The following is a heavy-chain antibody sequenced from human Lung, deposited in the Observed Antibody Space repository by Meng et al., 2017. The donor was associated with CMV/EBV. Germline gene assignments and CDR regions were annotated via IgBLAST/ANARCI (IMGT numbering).Heavy chain of an antibody. V-gene: IGHV3-30*03. Sequence: QGQLGGSGGGVVQPGRSLGLSCAASGFTITAYPMHWVRQVPGKGLEWVTVDGNNKYYADSVKGRFTISRDNSRNTLDLQMDSLRTEDTAIYYCARESLELQGTVDYWGQGTLVTVSS. CDR3: ARESLELQGTVDY. D-gene: IGHD1-7*01. CDR2: DGNNK. CDR1: GFTITAYP. J-gene: IGHJ4*02.